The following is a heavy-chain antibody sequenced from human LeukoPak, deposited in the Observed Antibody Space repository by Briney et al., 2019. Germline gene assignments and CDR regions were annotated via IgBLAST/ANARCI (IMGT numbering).Heavy chain of an antibody. CDR2: ISSSSSTI. Sequence: PGGSLRLSCAASGFTFSSYSMNWVRQAPGKGLEWVSYISSSSSTIYYADSVKGRFTISRDNAKNSLYLQMNSLRAEDTAVYYCARGPGYCSGGSCYKNDYWGQGTLVTVSS. D-gene: IGHD2-15*01. CDR1: GFTFSSYS. J-gene: IGHJ4*02. V-gene: IGHV3-48*04. CDR3: ARGPGYCSGGSCYKNDY.